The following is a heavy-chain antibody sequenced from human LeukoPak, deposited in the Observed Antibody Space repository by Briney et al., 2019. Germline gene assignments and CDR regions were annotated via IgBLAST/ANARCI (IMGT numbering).Heavy chain of an antibody. CDR2: IYQSGST. V-gene: IGHV4-30-2*01. D-gene: IGHD6-13*01. CDR3: AREVIATSGPDY. J-gene: IGHJ4*02. CDR1: GGSISSGTYY. Sequence: SETLSLTCTVSGGSISSGTYYWSWIRQPPGKGLEWIGYIYQSGSTYYTPSLRSRVTMSVDRSKNQFSLKVRSVTAADTAIYYCAREVIATSGPDYWGQGTLVIVSS.